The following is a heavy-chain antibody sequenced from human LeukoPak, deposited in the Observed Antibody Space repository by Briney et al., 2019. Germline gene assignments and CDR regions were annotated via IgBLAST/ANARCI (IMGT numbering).Heavy chain of an antibody. J-gene: IGHJ6*01. D-gene: IGHD4-23*01. Sequence: GESLKISCKASGYRFTSFWIGWVRQMPGKGLEWMGIINPGDSDTRCSPSFQGQVTISADQTITTAHLQWSSLKASDSGIYYCATTTGGVAGNSPFYYYGADVWGQGTTVTVSS. CDR3: ATTTGGVAGNSPFYYYGADV. CDR2: INPGDSDT. V-gene: IGHV5-51*01. CDR1: GYRFTSFW.